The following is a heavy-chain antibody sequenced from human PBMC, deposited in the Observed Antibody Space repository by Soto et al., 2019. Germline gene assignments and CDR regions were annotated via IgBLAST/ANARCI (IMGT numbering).Heavy chain of an antibody. Sequence: QVQLQESGPGLVKPSETLSLTCTVSGGSISTFYWNWIRQPPGKGLEWIGYIYYSGSTSYNPSLISRVTISLVTPKDQFSLKLSSVSAAEPAVYYCARDSVAGGDHFDLWGQGTLVTASS. J-gene: IGHJ4*02. V-gene: IGHV4-59*01. CDR1: GGSISTFY. CDR2: IYYSGST. CDR3: ARDSVAGGDHFDL. D-gene: IGHD6-19*01.